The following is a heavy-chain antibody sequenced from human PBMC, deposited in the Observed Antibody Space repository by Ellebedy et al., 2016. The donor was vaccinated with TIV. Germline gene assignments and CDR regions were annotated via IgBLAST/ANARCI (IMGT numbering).Heavy chain of an antibody. J-gene: IGHJ3*02. CDR1: EFRFSSYA. D-gene: IGHD6-13*01. CDR3: AREWSGSSWYGDGFDI. CDR2: ISGSGVST. V-gene: IGHV3-23*01. Sequence: GGSLRLSXAASEFRFSSYAMTWVRQAPGKGLEWVAAISGSGVSTYYADSMRGRFTISRDNSKSTLYVQMNNLRAEDTAIYYCAREWSGSSWYGDGFDIWGQGTMVTVSS.